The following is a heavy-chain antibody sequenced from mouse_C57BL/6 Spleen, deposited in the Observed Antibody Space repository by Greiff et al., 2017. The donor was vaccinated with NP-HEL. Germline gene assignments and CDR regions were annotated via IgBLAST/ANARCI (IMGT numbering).Heavy chain of an antibody. D-gene: IGHD4-1*01. J-gene: IGHJ2*01. CDR2: INPNNGGT. CDR1: GYTFTDYY. Sequence: VQLQQSGPELVKPGASVKISCKASGYTFTDYYMNWVKQSHGKSLEWIGDINPNNGGTSYNQKFKGKATLTVDKSSSTAYMELRSLTSEDSAVYYCARRGNWADYWGQGTTLTVSS. V-gene: IGHV1-26*01. CDR3: ARRGNWADY.